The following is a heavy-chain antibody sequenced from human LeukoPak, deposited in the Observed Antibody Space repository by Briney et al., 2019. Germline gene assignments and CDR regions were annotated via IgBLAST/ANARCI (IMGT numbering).Heavy chain of an antibody. Sequence: ASVKVSCKVSGYTFTSYGISWVRQAPGQGLEWMGWISAYNGNTNYAQKLQGRVAMTTDTSTSTAYMELRSLRSDDTAVYYCARARLTYYPTYYDFWSGYYGVFDYWGQGTLVTVSS. CDR1: GYTFTSYG. CDR2: ISAYNGNT. CDR3: ARARLTYYPTYYDFWSGYYGVFDY. D-gene: IGHD3-3*01. J-gene: IGHJ4*02. V-gene: IGHV1-18*01.